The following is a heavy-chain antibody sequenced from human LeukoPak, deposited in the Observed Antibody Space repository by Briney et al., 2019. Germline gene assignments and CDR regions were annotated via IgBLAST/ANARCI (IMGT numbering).Heavy chain of an antibody. CDR2: ISYDGSNK. CDR1: GFTFSSYG. Sequence: PGRSLRLSCAASGFTFSSYGMHWVRQAPGKGLEWVAVISYDGSNKYYADSVKGRFTISRDNSKNTLYLQMNSLRAEDTAVYYCAKTTGPTSSYYYYGMDVWGQGTTVTVSS. D-gene: IGHD2-2*01. J-gene: IGHJ6*02. CDR3: AKTTGPTSSYYYYGMDV. V-gene: IGHV3-30*18.